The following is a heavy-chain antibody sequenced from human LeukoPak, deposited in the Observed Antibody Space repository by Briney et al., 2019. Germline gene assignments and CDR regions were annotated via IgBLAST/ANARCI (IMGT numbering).Heavy chain of an antibody. J-gene: IGHJ3*02. V-gene: IGHV3-11*01. Sequence: PGGSLRLSCAASGFTFSDYYMSWIRQAPGKGLEWVSYISSSGSTIYYADSVKGRFTISRDNAKNSLYLQMNSLRAEDTAVYYCARQKQWLVQTHAFDIWGQGTMVTVSS. CDR2: ISSSGSTI. D-gene: IGHD6-19*01. CDR3: ARQKQWLVQTHAFDI. CDR1: GFTFSDYY.